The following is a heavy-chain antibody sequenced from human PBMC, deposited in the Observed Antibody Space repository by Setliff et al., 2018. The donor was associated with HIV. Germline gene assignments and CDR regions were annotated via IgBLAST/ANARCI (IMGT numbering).Heavy chain of an antibody. Sequence: SETLSLTCTVSGGSISSGGYYWSWIRQHPGKGLEWIGYIYYSGSTYYNPSLKSRVTISVDTSKNQFSLKLSPVTAADTAVYYCAGEGKIELELAGDGMDVWGKGTTVTVSS. CDR3: AGEGKIELELAGDGMDV. V-gene: IGHV4-31*03. CDR1: GGSISSGGYY. D-gene: IGHD6-19*01. J-gene: IGHJ6*04. CDR2: IYYSGST.